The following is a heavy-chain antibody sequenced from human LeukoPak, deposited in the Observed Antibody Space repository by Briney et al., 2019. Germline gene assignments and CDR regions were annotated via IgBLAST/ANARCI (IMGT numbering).Heavy chain of an antibody. Sequence: KPSETLSLTCTVSGASVGSFYWNWIRQPPGKGLEWIGSMYYSGTTNYDPSFKSRVTISLDTSKNKFSLRLKSLTAADTAVYYCAGQVGARIRYYYTSGLDVWGQGTTVAVSS. J-gene: IGHJ6*02. CDR3: AGQVGARIRYYYTSGLDV. CDR1: GASVGSFY. D-gene: IGHD1-26*01. CDR2: MYYSGTT. V-gene: IGHV4-59*02.